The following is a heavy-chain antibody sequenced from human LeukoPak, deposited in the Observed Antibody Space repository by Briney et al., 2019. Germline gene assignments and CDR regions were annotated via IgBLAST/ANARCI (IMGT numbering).Heavy chain of an antibody. Sequence: PGGSLRLSCEASGFIFSTYWMSWVRQAPGKGLEWVVNIHQDGSEKFYVDSVKGRFTISRDNAKNSLYLQMNSLRAEDTAVYYCARDYYYVSSDDQTGDYWGQGTLVTVSS. J-gene: IGHJ4*02. D-gene: IGHD3-22*01. CDR2: IHQDGSEK. CDR1: GFIFSTYW. CDR3: ARDYYYVSSDDQTGDY. V-gene: IGHV3-7*01.